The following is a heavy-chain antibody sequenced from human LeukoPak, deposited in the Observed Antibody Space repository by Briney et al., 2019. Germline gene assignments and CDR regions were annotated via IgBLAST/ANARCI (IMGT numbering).Heavy chain of an antibody. V-gene: IGHV3-74*03. CDR1: GFTFSSYW. Sequence: GGSLRLSCAASGFTFSSYWMHWVRQPPGKGLVWVSLIDRDGSSTTYADSVKGRFTISRDNAKNTLYLQVNSLRAEDTAIYYCARVPVTFWGQGTLVTVSS. CDR3: ARVPVTF. D-gene: IGHD3-16*01. J-gene: IGHJ4*02. CDR2: IDRDGSST.